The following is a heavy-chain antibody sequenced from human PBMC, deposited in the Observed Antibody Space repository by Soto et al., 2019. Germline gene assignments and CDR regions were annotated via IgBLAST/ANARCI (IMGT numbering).Heavy chain of an antibody. Sequence: QVQLVDSGGGVVQPGGSLRLSCTASGFLFNTYAMHWVRQAPGKGLEWVAVISYDARNTYYTDSVKGRFTISRDNSKNALYLQMDSLRPEDTAVYYCARPGSGYDVLTGQCFYYFHTVDVWGQGTTVTVSS. J-gene: IGHJ6*02. CDR1: GFLFNTYA. CDR2: ISYDARNT. CDR3: ARPGSGYDVLTGQCFYYFHTVDV. V-gene: IGHV3-30*04. D-gene: IGHD3-9*01.